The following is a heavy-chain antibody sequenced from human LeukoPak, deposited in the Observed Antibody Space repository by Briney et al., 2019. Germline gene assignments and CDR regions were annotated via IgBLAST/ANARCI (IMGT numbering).Heavy chain of an antibody. D-gene: IGHD3-3*01. J-gene: IGHJ5*02. Sequence: SETLSLTCTVSGGSISSYYRSWIRQPPGKGLEWIGYIYYSGSTNYNPSLKSRVTISVDTSKNQFSLKLSSVTAADTAVYYCARGRYDFWSGPSVFDPWGQGTLVTVSS. V-gene: IGHV4-59*01. CDR1: GGSISSYY. CDR3: ARGRYDFWSGPSVFDP. CDR2: IYYSGST.